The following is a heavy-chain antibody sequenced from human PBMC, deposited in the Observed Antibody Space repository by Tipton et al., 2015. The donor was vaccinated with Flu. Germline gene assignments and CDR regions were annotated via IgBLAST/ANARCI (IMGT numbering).Heavy chain of an antibody. D-gene: IGHD1-26*01. CDR2: IYYSGST. CDR3: ARAPDSIVGATVFDY. Sequence: LRLSCTVSGGSISSYYWSWIRQPPGKGLEWIGYIYYSGSTNYNPSLKSRVTISVDTSKNQFSLKLSSLTAADTAVYYCARAPDSIVGATVFDYLGQGTLVAVST. CDR1: GGSISSYY. J-gene: IGHJ4*02. V-gene: IGHV4-59*01.